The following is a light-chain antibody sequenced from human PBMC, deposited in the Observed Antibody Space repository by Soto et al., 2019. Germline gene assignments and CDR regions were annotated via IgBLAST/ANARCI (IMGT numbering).Light chain of an antibody. Sequence: DIQMSQTPSSLSASVGDTDSITCRAGQTFNNYLNWYQHKPGKVPKLLIYAATALQSGVPSRFSASASGTDFTLTIINVQPEDCGTYYCQQSYTSQQTFGQGTKLEI. CDR3: QQSYTSQQT. J-gene: IGKJ2*01. CDR2: AAT. V-gene: IGKV1-39*01. CDR1: QTFNNY.